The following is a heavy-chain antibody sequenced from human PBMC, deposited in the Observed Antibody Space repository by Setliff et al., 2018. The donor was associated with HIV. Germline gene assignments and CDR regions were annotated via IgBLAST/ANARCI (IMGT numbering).Heavy chain of an antibody. Sequence: PSETLSLTCSISGGSISFYYWNWLRQTPGKGLEWIAYTFDNGNTHYNPSLRSRVTMSVDTSKNQFSLKVTSVTAADTAVYFCARGGTVSADFDSWGQGTLVTVSS. CDR2: TFDNGNT. CDR3: ARGGTVSADFDS. CDR1: GGSISFYY. D-gene: IGHD6-19*01. J-gene: IGHJ4*02. V-gene: IGHV4-59*12.